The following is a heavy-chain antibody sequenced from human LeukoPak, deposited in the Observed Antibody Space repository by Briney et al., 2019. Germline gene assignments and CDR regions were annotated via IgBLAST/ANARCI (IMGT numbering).Heavy chain of an antibody. J-gene: IGHJ6*02. Sequence: EASVKVSCKASGYTLTSYGISWVRQAPGQGLEWMGWISAYNGNTNYAQKLQGRVTMTTDTSTSTAYMELRSLRSDDTAVYYCARESIATSYYYYGMDVRGQGTTVTVSS. CDR3: ARESIATSYYYYGMDV. CDR2: ISAYNGNT. CDR1: GYTLTSYG. V-gene: IGHV1-18*01. D-gene: IGHD2-21*01.